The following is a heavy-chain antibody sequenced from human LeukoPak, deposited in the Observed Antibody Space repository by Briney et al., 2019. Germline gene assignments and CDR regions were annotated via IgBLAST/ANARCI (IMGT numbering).Heavy chain of an antibody. J-gene: IGHJ6*03. V-gene: IGHV4-59*01. Sequence: SETLSLTCTVSGGSTSSYYWSWIRQPPGKGLEWIGYIYYSGSTNYNPSLKSRVTISVDTSKNQFSLKLSSVTAADTAVYYCARMYYDFWSGSTPTYYYYYMDVWGKGTTVTVSS. CDR1: GGSTSSYY. D-gene: IGHD3-3*01. CDR3: ARMYYDFWSGSTPTYYYYYMDV. CDR2: IYYSGST.